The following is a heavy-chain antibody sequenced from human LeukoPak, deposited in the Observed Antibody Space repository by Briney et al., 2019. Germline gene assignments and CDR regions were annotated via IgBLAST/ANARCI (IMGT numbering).Heavy chain of an antibody. Sequence: GGSLRLSCAASGFTFSTYAMSWVRQAPGKGLEWVSTISGSGSTPYYADSVKGRFTISRDNSKTTLYLQMNSLRAEDTAVYYCTKDANYCSSNCFGGPWTKRYSYYYYGMDVWGQGTTVTVSS. V-gene: IGHV3-23*01. J-gene: IGHJ6*02. CDR1: GFTFSTYA. CDR2: ISGSGSTP. D-gene: IGHD2-2*01. CDR3: TKDANYCSSNCFGGPWTKRYSYYYYGMDV.